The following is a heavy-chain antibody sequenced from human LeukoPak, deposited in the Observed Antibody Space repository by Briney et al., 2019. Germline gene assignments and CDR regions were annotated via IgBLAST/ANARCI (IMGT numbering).Heavy chain of an antibody. D-gene: IGHD5-18*01. Sequence: SETLSLTCAVYGGSFRNYYWNWIRQTPGKGLEWIGEIYHSGSTDYNPSLKSRVTISIDTSKNQFSLKLSSVTAADTAVYYCARYGKGMRGYSYGPRFFDYWGQGTLVTVSS. J-gene: IGHJ4*02. V-gene: IGHV4-34*01. CDR1: GGSFRNYY. CDR3: ARYGKGMRGYSYGPRFFDY. CDR2: IYHSGST.